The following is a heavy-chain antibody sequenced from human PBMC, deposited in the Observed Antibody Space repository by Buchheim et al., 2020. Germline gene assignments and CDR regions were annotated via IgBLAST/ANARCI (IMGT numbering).Heavy chain of an antibody. J-gene: IGHJ4*02. CDR3: ARGDITMVRGVRSPSFDY. V-gene: IGHV4-59*01. CDR2: IYYSGST. CDR1: GGSISSYY. Sequence: QVQLQESGPGLVKPSETLSLTCTVSGGSISSYYWSWIRQPPGKGLEWIGYIYYSGSTNYNPSLKSRVTISVDTSKNQFSLKLSSVTAADTAVYYCARGDITMVRGVRSPSFDYWGQGTL. D-gene: IGHD3-10*01.